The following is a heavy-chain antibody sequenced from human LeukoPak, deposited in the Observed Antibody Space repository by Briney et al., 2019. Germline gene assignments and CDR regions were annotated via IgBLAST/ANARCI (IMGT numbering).Heavy chain of an antibody. CDR3: ARAVRETNYYYYYMDV. J-gene: IGHJ6*03. CDR2: ISSNGGST. Sequence: GGSLRLSCAASGFTFSSYAMHWVRQAPGKGLEYVSAISSNGGSTYYANSVKGRFTISRDNSKNTLYLQMGSLRAEDMAVYYCARAVRETNYYYYYMDVWGKGTTVTISS. V-gene: IGHV3-64*01. D-gene: IGHD1-7*01. CDR1: GFTFSSYA.